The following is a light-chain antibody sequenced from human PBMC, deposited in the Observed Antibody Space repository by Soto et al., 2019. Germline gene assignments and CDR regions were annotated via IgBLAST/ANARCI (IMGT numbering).Light chain of an antibody. CDR3: QQRSNWPMT. V-gene: IGKV3-11*01. CDR2: DAS. CDR1: QSVSSY. Sequence: EIVLTQSHATLSFPPLDRPPLXYRASQSVSSYLAWYQQKPGQAPRLLIYDASNRATGIPARFSGSGSGTDFTLTISSLEPEDFAVYYCQQRSNWPMTFGGGTKVDNK. J-gene: IGKJ4*01.